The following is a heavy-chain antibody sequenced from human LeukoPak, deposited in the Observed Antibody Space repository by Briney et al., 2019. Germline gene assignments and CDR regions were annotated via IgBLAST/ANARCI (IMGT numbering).Heavy chain of an antibody. CDR2: INHSGST. Sequence: SETLSLTCAVYGGSFSGYYWSWIRQPPGKGLEWIGEINHSGSTNYNPPLKSRVTISVDTSKNQFSLKLSSVTAADTAVYCCAILPYYYDSSGYPSPGYWGQGTLVTVSS. V-gene: IGHV4-34*01. CDR1: GGSFSGYY. J-gene: IGHJ4*02. D-gene: IGHD3-22*01. CDR3: AILPYYYDSSGYPSPGY.